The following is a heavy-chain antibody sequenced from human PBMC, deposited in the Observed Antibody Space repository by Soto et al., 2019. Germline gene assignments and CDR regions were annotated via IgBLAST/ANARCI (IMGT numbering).Heavy chain of an antibody. CDR1: GFTFSSYA. CDR3: ARCNEGRWVGETYYYYAMEV. Sequence: QVQLVESGGGVVQPGRSLRLSCAASGFTFSSYAMHWVRQAPGKGLEWVAVISYDGSKKYYADSVKGRFTISRDNSKNTLYLQMNSLRAEDTAVHYCARCNEGRWVGETYYYYAMEVWGQGTTVTVSS. CDR2: ISYDGSKK. V-gene: IGHV3-30-3*01. D-gene: IGHD3-10*01. J-gene: IGHJ6*02.